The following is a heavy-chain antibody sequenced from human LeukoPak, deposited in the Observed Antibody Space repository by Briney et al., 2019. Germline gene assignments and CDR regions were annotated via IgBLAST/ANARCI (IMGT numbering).Heavy chain of an antibody. CDR2: IYYSGNT. Sequence: PSETLSLTCTVSGGSISSYYRSWIRQPPGKGLEWIGYIYYSGNTNYNPSLKSRVTISVDTSKNQFSLKLSSVTAADTAVYYCAREVRTIFGNYYFDYWGQGTLVTVSS. CDR3: AREVRTIFGNYYFDY. V-gene: IGHV4-59*01. CDR1: GGSISSYY. D-gene: IGHD3-3*01. J-gene: IGHJ4*02.